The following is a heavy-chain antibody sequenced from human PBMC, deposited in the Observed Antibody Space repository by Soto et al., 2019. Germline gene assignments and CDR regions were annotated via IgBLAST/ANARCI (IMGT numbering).Heavy chain of an antibody. V-gene: IGHV3-23*01. J-gene: IGHJ4*02. CDR2: IYGGGNGP. CDR3: ARMERMDPCAYSCDY. Sequence: EVQVLESGGGLVQPGGSLRLSCAATGYTFSDFAMSWVRQAPGKGLEWVSRIYGGGNGPHYADSVKGRVTISRDNSKNTLYMQMNSLRAEDTAVYYCARMERMDPCAYSCDYWGQGTLVTVSS. D-gene: IGHD1-26*01. CDR1: GYTFSDFA.